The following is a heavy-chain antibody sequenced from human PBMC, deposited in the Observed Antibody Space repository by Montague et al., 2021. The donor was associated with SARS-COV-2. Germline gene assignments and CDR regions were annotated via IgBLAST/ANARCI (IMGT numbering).Heavy chain of an antibody. CDR3: ARGGGRYNWNYEGGFDL. CDR2: ISSSRTYT. V-gene: IGHV3-11*06. Sequence: SLRLSCAASGFRFSDYYMSWIRQAPGKGPEWVSDISSSRTYTSSADSVKGRFTISRDNAKNSLYLHLNSLRAEDTAVYYCARGGGRYNWNYEGGFDLWGRGTLVTVSS. D-gene: IGHD1-7*01. CDR1: GFRFSDYY. J-gene: IGHJ2*01.